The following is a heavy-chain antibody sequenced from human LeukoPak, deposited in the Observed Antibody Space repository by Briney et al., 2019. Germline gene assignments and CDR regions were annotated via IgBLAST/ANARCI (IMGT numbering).Heavy chain of an antibody. V-gene: IGHV3-23*01. CDR2: ISESGGST. CDR1: GFTFSSYA. J-gene: IGHJ5*02. D-gene: IGHD1-26*01. CDR3: VKDGSMFDP. Sequence: GGSLRLSCAASGFTFSSYAMSWVRQAPGKGLEWVSGISESGGSTHHADSVKGRFTVSRDNSKNTLYLQMNSLRVEDTAIYYCVKDGSMFDPWGQGTLVTVAS.